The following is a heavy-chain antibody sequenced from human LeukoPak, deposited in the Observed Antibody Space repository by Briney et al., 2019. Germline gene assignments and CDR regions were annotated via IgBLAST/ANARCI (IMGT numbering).Heavy chain of an antibody. CDR1: GYTFTSYA. J-gene: IGHJ3*02. V-gene: IGHV7-4-1*02. CDR2: INTNTGNP. CDR3: ARDPNGDYGIDAFDI. D-gene: IGHD4-17*01. Sequence: ASVKVSCKASGYTFTSYAMNWVRQAPGQGLEWMGWINTNTGNPTYAQGFTGRFVFSLHTSVSTAYLQISSLKAEDTAVYYCARDPNGDYGIDAFDIWGQGTMVTVSS.